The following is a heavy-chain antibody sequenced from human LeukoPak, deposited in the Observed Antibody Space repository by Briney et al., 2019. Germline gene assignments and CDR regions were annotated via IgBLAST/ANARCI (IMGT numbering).Heavy chain of an antibody. J-gene: IGHJ6*03. CDR2: IIPVFGTR. V-gene: IGHV1-69*06. CDR1: GGAFINYA. CDR3: GYNDDYNYYYIDV. D-gene: IGHD3-16*01. Sequence: SVKVSCTASGGAFINYAFSWVRQAPGQGLEWMGGIIPVFGTRNYAQNFQGRVTVTVDKSSRTAYMEMSSLRSDDTAVYYCGYNDDYNYYYIDVWGEGTTVIVSS.